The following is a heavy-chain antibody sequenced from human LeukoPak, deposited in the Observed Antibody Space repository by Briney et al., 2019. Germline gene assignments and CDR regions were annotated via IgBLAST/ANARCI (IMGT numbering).Heavy chain of an antibody. CDR1: GFTFSTYG. CDR2: ITATSSST. Sequence: PGGSLRLSCAASGFTFSTYGMSWVRQAPGKGLEWVSAITATSSSTHDADSVQGRFAISRDNSKNTLYLQMNSLRPEDTAIYYCAKLFESGNYNNFFHYWGQGTLVTVFS. CDR3: AKLFESGNYNNFFHY. D-gene: IGHD3-10*01. J-gene: IGHJ4*02. V-gene: IGHV3-23*01.